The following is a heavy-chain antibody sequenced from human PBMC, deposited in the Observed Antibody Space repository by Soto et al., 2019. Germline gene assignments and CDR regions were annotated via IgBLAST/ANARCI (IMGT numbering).Heavy chain of an antibody. V-gene: IGHV1-69*01. Sequence: QVQLVQSGAEVKKPGSSVKVSCKASGGTFSSYAISWVRQAPGQGLEWMGGIIPIFGTANYAQKSQGRVTITADESTRTAYMELSSLRSEDTAVYYCARDRLGYCSGGSCREYGMDVWGQGTTVTVSS. CDR1: GGTFSSYA. J-gene: IGHJ6*02. D-gene: IGHD2-15*01. CDR2: IIPIFGTA. CDR3: ARDRLGYCSGGSCREYGMDV.